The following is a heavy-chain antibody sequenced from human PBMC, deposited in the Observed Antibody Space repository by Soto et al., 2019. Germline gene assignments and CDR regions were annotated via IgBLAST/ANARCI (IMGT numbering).Heavy chain of an antibody. CDR1: GFTFDDYA. CDR2: ISWNSGSI. J-gene: IGHJ3*02. Sequence: GGSLRLSCAASGFTFDDYAMHWVRQAPGKGLEWVSGISWNSGSIGYADSVKGRFTISRDNAKNSLYLQMNSLRAEDTALYYCAKDKSVQPHDAFDIWGQGTMVTVSS. V-gene: IGHV3-9*01. CDR3: AKDKSVQPHDAFDI.